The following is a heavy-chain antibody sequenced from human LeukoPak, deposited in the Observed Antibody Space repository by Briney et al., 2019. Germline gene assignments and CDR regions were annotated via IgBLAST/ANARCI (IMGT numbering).Heavy chain of an antibody. CDR2: ITTRANII. D-gene: IGHD4-23*01. Sequence: PGGSLRLSCVASGFTFSDYNMSWSRQTPGKGLEWISYITTRANIIYHVDAVQGRFTVSADTAKNSLYLQMNNLRAEDTALYFCSRGGDYVGVAARIDLRGQGTLVTVSS. CDR3: SRGGDYVGVAARIDL. J-gene: IGHJ5*02. CDR1: GFTFSDYN. V-gene: IGHV3-11*01.